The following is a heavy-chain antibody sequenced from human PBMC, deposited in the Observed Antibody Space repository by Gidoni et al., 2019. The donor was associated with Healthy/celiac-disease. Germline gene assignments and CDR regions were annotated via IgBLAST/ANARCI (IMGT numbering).Heavy chain of an antibody. J-gene: IGHJ4*02. CDR2: IKQDGSEK. Sequence: EVQLLESGGGLVQPGGSLRLSCAASGFTFSSYWMSWVRQAPGKGLEWVANIKQDGSEKYYVDSVKGRFTISRDNAKNSLYLQMNSLRAEDTAVYYCAKKYSSGWYSRSEVGYFDYWGQGTLVTVSS. D-gene: IGHD6-19*01. V-gene: IGHV3-7*01. CDR1: GFTFSSYW. CDR3: AKKYSSGWYSRSEVGYFDY.